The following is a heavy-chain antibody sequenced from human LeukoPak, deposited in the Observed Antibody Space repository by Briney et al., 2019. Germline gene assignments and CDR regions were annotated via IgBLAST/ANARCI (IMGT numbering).Heavy chain of an antibody. J-gene: IGHJ4*02. CDR3: ATQKNYYDSSGYYPGDY. CDR2: ISYDGSNK. CDR1: GFTFSSYA. D-gene: IGHD3-22*01. V-gene: IGHV3-30-3*01. Sequence: GGSLRLSCAASGFTFSSYAMHWVRQAPGKGLEWVAVISYDGSNKYYADSVKGRFTISRDNSKNTLYLQMNSLRAEDTAVYYCATQKNYYDSSGYYPGDYWGQGTLVTVSS.